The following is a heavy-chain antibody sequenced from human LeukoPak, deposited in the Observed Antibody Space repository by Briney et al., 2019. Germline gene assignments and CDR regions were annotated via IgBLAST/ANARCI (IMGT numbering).Heavy chain of an antibody. D-gene: IGHD3-10*01. Sequence: ASVKVSGKASGYTVTSYDINGVRQATGQGLEWMGWMNPNSGNTGYAQKFQGRVTITRNTSITTTYMELSSLRPEDTAVYYCARRSAYGSGSYYVDYWGQGTLVTVSS. J-gene: IGHJ4*02. CDR3: ARRSAYGSGSYYVDY. V-gene: IGHV1-8*03. CDR2: MNPNSGNT. CDR1: GYTVTSYD.